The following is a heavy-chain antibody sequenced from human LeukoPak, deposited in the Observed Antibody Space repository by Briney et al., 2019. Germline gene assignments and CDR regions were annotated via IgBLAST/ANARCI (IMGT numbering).Heavy chain of an antibody. D-gene: IGHD5-18*01. V-gene: IGHV4-59*08. CDR2: IYYSGST. Sequence: SETLSLTCTVSGGSISSYYWSWIRQPPGKGLEWIGYIYYSGSTNYNPSLKSRVTISVDMSKNQFSLKLSSVTAADTAVYYCASLTVYSYGPYYFDYWGQGTLVTVSS. CDR3: ASLTVYSYGPYYFDY. CDR1: GGSISSYY. J-gene: IGHJ4*02.